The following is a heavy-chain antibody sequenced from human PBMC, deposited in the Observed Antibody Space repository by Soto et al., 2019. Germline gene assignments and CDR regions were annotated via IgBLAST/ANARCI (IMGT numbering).Heavy chain of an antibody. CDR2: TYYRSKWIS. CDR1: GDSVSNNRAT. V-gene: IGHV6-1*01. CDR3: EREKPDFNSGFDF. J-gene: IGHJ4*02. Sequence: SQTLSLTCAISGDSVSNNRATWNWIRQSPSGGLEWLGRTYYRSKWISDYAMSVKSRISINPDTSKNLISLHLNSVTPEDTAVYYREREKPDFNSGFDFWGQGTPVTVSS. D-gene: IGHD1-26*01.